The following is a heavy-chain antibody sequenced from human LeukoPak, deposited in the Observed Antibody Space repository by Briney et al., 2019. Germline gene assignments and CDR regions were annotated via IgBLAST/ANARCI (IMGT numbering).Heavy chain of an antibody. Sequence: PGGSLRLSCAASGFDFNNFRMNWVRQAPGKGLEWVSSIYSASDYTYYADAVKGRFTVSRDNAQSSLFLQMSSLKAEDTAVYYCARDYAGSYHTSDSWGQGTLVTVSS. CDR2: IYSASDYT. J-gene: IGHJ4*02. V-gene: IGHV3-21*06. CDR3: ARDYAGSYHTSDS. CDR1: GFDFNNFR. D-gene: IGHD3-10*01.